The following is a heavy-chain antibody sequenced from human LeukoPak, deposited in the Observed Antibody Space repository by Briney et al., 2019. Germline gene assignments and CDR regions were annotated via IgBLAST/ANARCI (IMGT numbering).Heavy chain of an antibody. D-gene: IGHD4-17*01. CDR3: ARGANNYSDYALDY. Sequence: SQTLSLTCAVSGGSISSGGYSWSWIRQPPGKGLEWIGYIYHSGSTYYNPSLKSRGTISVDRSKNQFSLKLSSVTAADTAVYYCARGANNYSDYALDYWGQGTLVTVSS. CDR1: GGSISSGGYS. CDR2: IYHSGST. V-gene: IGHV4-30-2*01. J-gene: IGHJ4*02.